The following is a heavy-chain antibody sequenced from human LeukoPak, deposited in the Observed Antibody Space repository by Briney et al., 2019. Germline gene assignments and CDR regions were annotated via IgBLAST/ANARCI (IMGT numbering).Heavy chain of an antibody. CDR3: ARNYYDSSGYYDAFDI. J-gene: IGHJ3*02. CDR2: IYYSGST. CDR1: GGSISSYY. Sequence: SETLSLTCTVSGGSISSYYWSWIRQPPGKGLEWIGYIYYSGSTNYNPSLKSRVTISVDTSKNQFSLKLSSVTAAGTAVYYCARNYYDSSGYYDAFDIWGQGTMVTVSS. V-gene: IGHV4-59*01. D-gene: IGHD3-22*01.